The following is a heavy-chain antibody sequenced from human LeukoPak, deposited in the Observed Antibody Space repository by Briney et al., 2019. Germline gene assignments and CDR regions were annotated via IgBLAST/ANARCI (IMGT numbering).Heavy chain of an antibody. CDR2: INPNSGVT. D-gene: IGHD3-22*01. J-gene: IGHJ4*02. Sequence: ASVKVSCKASGYTFTGYYIHWVRQAPGQGLEWMGWINPNSGVTIYAQKFQDRVTMTRDTSISTAYMALTRLRSDDTAMYYCARDVYVVSHYYDSNGPHDYWGQGTLVTVSS. CDR1: GYTFTGYY. V-gene: IGHV1-2*02. CDR3: ARDVYVVSHYYDSNGPHDY.